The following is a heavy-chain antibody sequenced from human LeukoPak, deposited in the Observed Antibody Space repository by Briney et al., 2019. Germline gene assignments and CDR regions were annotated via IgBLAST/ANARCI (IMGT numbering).Heavy chain of an antibody. Sequence: SETLSLTCTVSGGSICSSGYYWGWIRQPPGKELEWIGSIYSSGRTYNNPSLKSRVTISVDTSKNQFSLRLTSVTAADTAVYYCARLDCSGATCYSDYWGQGTLVTVSS. V-gene: IGHV4-39*01. CDR3: ARLDCSGATCYSDY. D-gene: IGHD2-15*01. J-gene: IGHJ4*02. CDR1: GGSICSSGYY. CDR2: IYSSGRT.